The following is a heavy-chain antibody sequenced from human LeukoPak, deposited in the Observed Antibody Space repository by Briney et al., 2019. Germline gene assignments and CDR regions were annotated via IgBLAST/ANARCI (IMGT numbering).Heavy chain of an antibody. V-gene: IGHV1-69*05. CDR2: IIPIFGTA. D-gene: IGHD2-2*01. J-gene: IGHJ5*02. Sequence: SVKVSCKASGGTFSSYAISWVRQAPGQGLEWMGGIIPIFGTANYAQKFQGRVTITTDESTSTAYMELSSLRSEDTAVYYCARDLRYCSSTSCYFGFDPWGQGTLVTVSS. CDR1: GGTFSSYA. CDR3: ARDLRYCSSTSCYFGFDP.